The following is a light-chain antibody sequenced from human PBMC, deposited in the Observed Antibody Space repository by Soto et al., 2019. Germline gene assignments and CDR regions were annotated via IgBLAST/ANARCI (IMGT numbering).Light chain of an antibody. CDR1: QSIGGW. CDR3: QHYHSFPYS. Sequence: DIQMTQSPSPLSASVGDRVTISCRASQSIGGWLAWYQQKPGKAPRLLIFDASSVESGVPSRFSGSRSGTLFTLTISSLQPDDFASYYCQHYHSFPYSFGQGTKLDIK. J-gene: IGKJ2*03. V-gene: IGKV1-5*01. CDR2: DAS.